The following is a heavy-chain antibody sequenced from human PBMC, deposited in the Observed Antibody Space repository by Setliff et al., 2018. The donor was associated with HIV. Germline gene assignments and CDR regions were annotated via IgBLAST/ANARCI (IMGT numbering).Heavy chain of an antibody. CDR2: INHSAST. D-gene: IGHD3-10*01. CDR1: GYSITSGYF. CDR3: VRRKSELRLISDYMDV. J-gene: IGHJ6*03. V-gene: IGHV4-38-2*02. Sequence: SETLSLTCTVSGYSITSGYFWGWIRQPPGKGLGWIGEINHSASTNYNPSLKSRVTISVDTSKNQFSLRLTSMTAADTAVYYCVRRKSELRLISDYMDVWGKGTTVTVSS.